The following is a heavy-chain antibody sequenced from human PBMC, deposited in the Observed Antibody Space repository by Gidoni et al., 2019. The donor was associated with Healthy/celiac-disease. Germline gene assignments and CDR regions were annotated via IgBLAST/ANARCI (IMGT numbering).Heavy chain of an antibody. CDR3: ARDHIVLMVYATRRGNWFDP. D-gene: IGHD2-8*01. V-gene: IGHV4-34*01. CDR1: GGSFSGYY. J-gene: IGHJ5*02. Sequence: QVQLQQWGAGLLKPSETLSLTCAVYGGSFSGYYWSWIRQPPGKGLEWIGEINHSGSTTYNPSLKSRVTISVDTSKNQFSLKLSSVTAADTAVYYCARDHIVLMVYATRRGNWFDPWGQGTLVTVSS. CDR2: INHSGST.